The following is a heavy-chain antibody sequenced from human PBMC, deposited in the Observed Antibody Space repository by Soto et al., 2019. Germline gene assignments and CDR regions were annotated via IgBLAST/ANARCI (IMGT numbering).Heavy chain of an antibody. D-gene: IGHD1-1*01. J-gene: IGHJ4*02. CDR3: ARATGTLRSRNCDY. Sequence: SETLSLTCSVSDGSISTVGHYWTWIRQPPGKGLEWIGSIYHTGSTYYSKSLRSRLTMSVDTSKSQFSLRLSSVTVADTAVYYCARATGTLRSRNCDYWGQGSLVTVSS. CDR1: DGSISTVGHY. V-gene: IGHV4-31*03. CDR2: IYHTGST.